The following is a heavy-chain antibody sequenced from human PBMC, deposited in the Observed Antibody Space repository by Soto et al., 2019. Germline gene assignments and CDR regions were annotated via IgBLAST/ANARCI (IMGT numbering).Heavy chain of an antibody. CDR1: GGTFSSYA. Sequence: SVKVSCKASGGTFSSYAISWVRQAPGQGLEWMGGIIPIFDTANYAQKFQGRVTITADESTSTAYMELSSLRSEDTAVYYCARVKTVTTAHNYSYYGMDVWGQGTTVTVSS. V-gene: IGHV1-69*13. CDR3: ARVKTVTTAHNYSYYGMDV. J-gene: IGHJ6*02. D-gene: IGHD4-4*01. CDR2: IIPIFDTA.